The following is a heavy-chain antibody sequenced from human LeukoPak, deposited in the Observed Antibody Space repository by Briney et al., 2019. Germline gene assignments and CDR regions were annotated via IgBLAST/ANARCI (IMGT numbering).Heavy chain of an antibody. V-gene: IGHV4-59*11. CDR2: VCYTGRT. J-gene: IGHJ3*01. Sequence: SATLSLTCTVSGGSLSGHYWSWIRQPPGKRLEWIGYVCYTGRTKYNPSLQSRVTISIDTSKSQFSLKLTSVTSADTAVYSCARLLDNDISGDPDTFDVWGQGTTVIVSS. CDR1: GGSLSGHY. D-gene: IGHD3-22*01. CDR3: ARLLDNDISGDPDTFDV.